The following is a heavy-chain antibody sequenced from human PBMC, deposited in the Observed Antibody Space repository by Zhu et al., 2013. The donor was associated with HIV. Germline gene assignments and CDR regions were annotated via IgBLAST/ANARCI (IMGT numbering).Heavy chain of an antibody. V-gene: IGHV4-30-2*01. J-gene: IGHJ4*02. Sequence: QVQLQESGSGLVKPSQTLSLTCAVSGGSISSGGYSWSWIRQPPGKGLEWIGYIYHSGSTYYNPSLKSRVTISVDRSKNQFSLKLSSVTAADTAVYYCARDPAGGGGIYGFDYWGQGTLVSVSS. CDR2: IYHSGST. CDR1: GGSISSGGYS. D-gene: IGHD3-3*02. CDR3: ARDPAGGGGIYGFDY.